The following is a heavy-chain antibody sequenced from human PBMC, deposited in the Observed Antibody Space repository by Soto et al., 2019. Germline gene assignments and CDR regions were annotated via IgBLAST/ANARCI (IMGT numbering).Heavy chain of an antibody. CDR3: ARDDCSGGRCYPDY. CDR2: IWYDVSNK. D-gene: IGHD2-15*01. J-gene: IGHJ4*02. Sequence: QVQLVESGGGVVQPGRSLRLSCAASGFTFSSYGMHWVRQAPGKGLEWVAVIWYDVSNKYYADSVKGRFTISRDNSKNTLYLQMNSLRAEDTAVYYCARDDCSGGRCYPDYWGQGTLVTVSS. V-gene: IGHV3-33*01. CDR1: GFTFSSYG.